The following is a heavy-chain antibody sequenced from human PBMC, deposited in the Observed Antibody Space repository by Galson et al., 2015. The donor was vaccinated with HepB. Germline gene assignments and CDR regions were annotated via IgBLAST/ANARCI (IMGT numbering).Heavy chain of an antibody. CDR3: AKRRSRNGGAFDY. J-gene: IGHJ4*02. V-gene: IGHV3-23*01. Sequence: SLRLSCAASGFTFSSYAMSWVRQAPGKGLEWVSAISGSGGSTYYADSVKGRFTISRDNSKNTLYLQMNSLRAEDTAVYYCAKRRSRNGGAFDYWGQGTLVTVSS. D-gene: IGHD3-10*01. CDR1: GFTFSSYA. CDR2: ISGSGGST.